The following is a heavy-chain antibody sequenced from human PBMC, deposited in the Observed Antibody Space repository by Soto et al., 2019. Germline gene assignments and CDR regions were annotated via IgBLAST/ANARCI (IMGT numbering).Heavy chain of an antibody. CDR2: IYYSGST. CDR3: ARLNYCSGGSCYFPLYYYYYMDV. D-gene: IGHD2-15*01. CDR1: GGSISSSSYY. Sequence: SETLSLTCTVSGGSISSSSYYWGWIRQPPGKGLEWIGSIYYSGSTYYNPSLKSRVTISVDTSKNQFSLKLSSVTAADTAVYYCARLNYCSGGSCYFPLYYYYYMDVWGKGTTVTVSS. J-gene: IGHJ6*03. V-gene: IGHV4-39*01.